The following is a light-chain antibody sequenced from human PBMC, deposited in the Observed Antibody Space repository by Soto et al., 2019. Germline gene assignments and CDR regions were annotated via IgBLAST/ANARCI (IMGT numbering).Light chain of an antibody. CDR3: QEYGTSRCT. J-gene: IGKJ2*02. Sequence: IVLTQSPGTLSLSPGERATLSCRASQSVSSDYLAWYQQKPGQAPRLLIYGASSRATGIPDRFSGSGSGTDFTLTISRLEPEDFAVYYCQEYGTSRCTFGQGTKLAIK. CDR1: QSVSSDY. CDR2: GAS. V-gene: IGKV3-20*01.